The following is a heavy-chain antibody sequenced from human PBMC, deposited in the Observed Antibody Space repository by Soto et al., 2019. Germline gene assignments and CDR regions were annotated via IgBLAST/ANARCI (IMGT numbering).Heavy chain of an antibody. CDR3: APVPVPDYYYGMDG. CDR2: IYWDDDK. V-gene: IGHV2-5*02. J-gene: IGHJ6*02. Sequence: QITLKESGPTLVKPTQTLTLTCTFSGFSLSTSGVGVGWICQPPGKALEWLALIYWDDDKYYSASLKSRLTSTNAPSKIQGVLTMTNTDPVDTATDCLAPVPVPDYYYGMDGWGQGPTVTVSS. CDR1: GFSLSTSGVG. D-gene: IGHD6-6*01.